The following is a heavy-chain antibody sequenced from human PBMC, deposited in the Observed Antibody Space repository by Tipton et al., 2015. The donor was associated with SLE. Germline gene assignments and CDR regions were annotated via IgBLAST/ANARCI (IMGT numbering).Heavy chain of an antibody. CDR2: IYHSGNT. J-gene: IGHJ5*02. Sequence: TLSLTCTVSGGSISSSSNYWGWIRQPPGKGLEWIASIYHSGNTYHNPSLKSRVTISVDTSKNQFSLRLSSVTAADTAVYYCATKAGLGWFDPWGQGTLVTVSS. D-gene: IGHD3-16*01. CDR3: ATKAGLGWFDP. V-gene: IGHV4-39*01. CDR1: GGSISSSSNY.